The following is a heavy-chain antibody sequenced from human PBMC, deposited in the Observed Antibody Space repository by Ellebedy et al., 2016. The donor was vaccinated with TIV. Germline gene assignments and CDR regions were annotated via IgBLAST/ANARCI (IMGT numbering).Heavy chain of an antibody. Sequence: GESLKISCAASGFTFTSYAMHWVRQAPGKGLEWVAIVSYDGINKYYADSVKGRFTISRDNSMSTLSLQMNSLRVEDTALYYCARRATVSYYGIDLWGQGTTVTVSS. D-gene: IGHD3-10*01. CDR1: GFTFTSYA. J-gene: IGHJ6*02. CDR2: VSYDGINK. V-gene: IGHV3-30-3*01. CDR3: ARRATVSYYGIDL.